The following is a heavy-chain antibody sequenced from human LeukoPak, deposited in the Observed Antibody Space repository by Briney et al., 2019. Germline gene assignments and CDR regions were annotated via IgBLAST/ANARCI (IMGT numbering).Heavy chain of an antibody. CDR2: ISHSGTT. J-gene: IGHJ4*02. V-gene: IGHV4-38-2*02. CDR1: GFSINSGHY. CDR3: SRGQSISAVAG. D-gene: IGHD6-13*01. Sequence: SETLSLTYTVSGFSINSGHYWGWTRQPPGKGLEGIASISHSGTTFYNPSLKSRVTISVDTSKNQFSLTVTSVTAADTAVYYCSRGQSISAVAGWSQGSLVT.